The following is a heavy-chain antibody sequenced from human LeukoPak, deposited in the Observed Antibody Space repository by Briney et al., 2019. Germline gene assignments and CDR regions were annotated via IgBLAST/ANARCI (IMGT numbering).Heavy chain of an antibody. D-gene: IGHD3-22*01. CDR3: ARHGNYYDTSQSDP. Sequence: SSETLSLTCTVSGGSISSSSYYWGWIRQPPGKGLEWIGSIYYSGSTYYNPSLKSRVTISVDTSKNQFSLKLSSVTAADTAVYYCARHGNYYDTSQSDPWGQGTLVTVSS. J-gene: IGHJ5*02. CDR2: IYYSGST. V-gene: IGHV4-39*01. CDR1: GGSISSSSYY.